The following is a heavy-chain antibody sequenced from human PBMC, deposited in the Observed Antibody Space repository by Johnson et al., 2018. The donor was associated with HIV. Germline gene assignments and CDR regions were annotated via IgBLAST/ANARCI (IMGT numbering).Heavy chain of an antibody. Sequence: QVQLVESGGGVVQPGRSLRLSCAASGFTFSSYAMHWVRQAPGKGLEWVSVIYSGGSTYYADSVKGRFTISMDNSKNTLYLQMNSLRAEDTAVYYCARGSLSGSPDIWGQGTMVTVSS. CDR3: ARGSLSGSPDI. CDR2: IYSGGST. J-gene: IGHJ3*02. V-gene: IGHV3-NL1*01. CDR1: GFTFSSYA. D-gene: IGHD1-26*01.